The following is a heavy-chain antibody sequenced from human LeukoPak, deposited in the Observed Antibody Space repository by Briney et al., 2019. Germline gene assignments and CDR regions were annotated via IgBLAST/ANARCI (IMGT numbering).Heavy chain of an antibody. Sequence: GESLKISCKGSGYSFTSYWIGWVRQMRGKGLEWMGIIYPGDSDTRYSPSFQGQVTISADKSISTAYLQWSSLKASDTAMYYCARFFPLAMIVASDAFDIWGQGTMVTVSS. D-gene: IGHD3-22*01. V-gene: IGHV5-51*01. CDR1: GYSFTSYW. J-gene: IGHJ3*02. CDR3: ARFFPLAMIVASDAFDI. CDR2: IYPGDSDT.